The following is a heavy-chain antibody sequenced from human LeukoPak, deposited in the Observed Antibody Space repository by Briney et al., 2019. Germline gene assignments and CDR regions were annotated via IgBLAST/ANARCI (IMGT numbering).Heavy chain of an antibody. CDR1: GFTFSSYA. CDR3: ARDFGITWAQYYFDY. J-gene: IGHJ4*02. D-gene: IGHD3-10*01. CDR2: ISFDGSHK. Sequence: PGRSLRLSCAASGFTFSSYAMHWVRQAPGKGLEWVAVISFDGSHKYYADSVTGRFTISRDNSKNTLYLQMDSLRTDDTAMYYCARDFGITWAQYYFDYWGQGTLVTVSS. V-gene: IGHV3-30*04.